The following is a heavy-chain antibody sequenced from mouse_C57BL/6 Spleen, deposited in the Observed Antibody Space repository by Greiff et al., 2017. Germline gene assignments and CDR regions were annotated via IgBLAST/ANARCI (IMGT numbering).Heavy chain of an antibody. V-gene: IGHV1-85*01. CDR2: IYPRDGST. J-gene: IGHJ1*03. Sequence: VQLQQSGPELVKPGASVKLSCKASGYTFTSYDINWVKRRPGQGLEWIGWIYPRDGSTKYNEKFKGKATLTVDPSSSTAYMELHSLTSEDSAVYVCARRGDYYGSSYEWYFDVWGTGTTVTVSS. CDR3: ARRGDYYGSSYEWYFDV. D-gene: IGHD1-1*01. CDR1: GYTFTSYD.